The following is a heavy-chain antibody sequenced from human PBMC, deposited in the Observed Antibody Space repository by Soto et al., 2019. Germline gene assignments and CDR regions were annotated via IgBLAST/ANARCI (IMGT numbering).Heavy chain of an antibody. CDR1: GFTFSSYG. CDR2: ISYDGSNK. J-gene: IGHJ6*02. Sequence: GGSLRLSCAASGFTFSSYGMHWVRQAPGKGLEWVAVISYDGSNKYYADSVKGRFTISRDNSKNTLYLQMNSLRAEDTAVYYWAKGGYCSSTSCYLLYYYYGMDVWGQGTTLTVSS. D-gene: IGHD2-2*01. V-gene: IGHV3-30*18. CDR3: AKGGYCSSTSCYLLYYYYGMDV.